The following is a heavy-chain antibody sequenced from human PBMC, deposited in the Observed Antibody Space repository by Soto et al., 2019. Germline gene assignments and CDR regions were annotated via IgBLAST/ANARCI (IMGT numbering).Heavy chain of an antibody. Sequence: PGGSLRLSCAASGFTFSSYAMSWVRQAPGKGLEWVSAISGSGGSTYYADSVKGRFTISRDNSKNTLYLQMNSLRAEDTAVYYCAKRGSCSTGTPYYYYGMDVWGQGTTVTVSS. J-gene: IGHJ6*02. CDR1: GFTFSSYA. D-gene: IGHD1-1*01. CDR2: ISGSGGST. V-gene: IGHV3-23*01. CDR3: AKRGSCSTGTPYYYYGMDV.